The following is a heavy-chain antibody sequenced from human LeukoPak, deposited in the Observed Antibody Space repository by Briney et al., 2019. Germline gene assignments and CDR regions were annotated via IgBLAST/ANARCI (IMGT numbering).Heavy chain of an antibody. CDR3: AKDHTETGTTVHY. CDR1: GFSFSSHR. V-gene: IGHV3-7*01. CDR2: IKQDESEK. J-gene: IGHJ4*02. Sequence: GRSLRLSCAASGFSFSSHRMSWVRQAPGKGLEWLANIKQDESEKYYADSAEGRFTISRDNSKNTLYLQMNSLRAEDTAVYYCAKDHTETGTTVHYWGQGTLVTVSS. D-gene: IGHD1-7*01.